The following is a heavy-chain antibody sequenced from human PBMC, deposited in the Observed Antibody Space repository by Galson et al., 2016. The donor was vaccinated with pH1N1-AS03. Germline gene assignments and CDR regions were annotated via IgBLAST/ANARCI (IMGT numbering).Heavy chain of an antibody. CDR2: ISTYNGDT. V-gene: IGHV1-18*01. J-gene: IGHJ6*02. Sequence: SVKVSCKASGYIFTKYGISWVRQAPGEGLERMGWISTYNGDTNYIQKFQGRVTMTTDTSTSTAYMELRSLRSDDAAIYYCARMCYDSWSGYDYYGMDVWGQGTTVTVSS. CDR3: ARMCYDSWSGYDYYGMDV. D-gene: IGHD3-3*01. CDR1: GYIFTKYG.